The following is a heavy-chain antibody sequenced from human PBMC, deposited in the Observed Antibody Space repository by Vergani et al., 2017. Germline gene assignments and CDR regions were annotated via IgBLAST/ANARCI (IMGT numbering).Heavy chain of an antibody. D-gene: IGHD2-8*01. CDR2: ISSSSSTI. Sequence: EVQLVESGGGLVKPGGSLRLSCAASGFTFSSYSMNWVRQAPGKGLEWVSYISSSSSTIYYADSVKGRFTISRDNSKNTLYLQMNSLRAEDTAVYYCASKGGVLMVYAMQNAFDIWGQGTMVTVSS. J-gene: IGHJ3*02. CDR3: ASKGGVLMVYAMQNAFDI. CDR1: GFTFSSYS. V-gene: IGHV3-48*01.